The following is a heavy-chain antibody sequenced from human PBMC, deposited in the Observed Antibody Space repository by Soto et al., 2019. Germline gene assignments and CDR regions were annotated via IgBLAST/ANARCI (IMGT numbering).Heavy chain of an antibody. J-gene: IGHJ6*02. D-gene: IGHD6-6*01. CDR2: IIPIFGTA. Sequence: SVKVSCKASGGTFSSYAISWVRQAPGQGLEWMGGIIPIFGTANYAQKFQGRVTITADESTSTAYMELSSLRSEDTAVYYCATLTAYSSSPDYYYYYGMDVWGQGTTVTVSS. V-gene: IGHV1-69*13. CDR1: GGTFSSYA. CDR3: ATLTAYSSSPDYYYYYGMDV.